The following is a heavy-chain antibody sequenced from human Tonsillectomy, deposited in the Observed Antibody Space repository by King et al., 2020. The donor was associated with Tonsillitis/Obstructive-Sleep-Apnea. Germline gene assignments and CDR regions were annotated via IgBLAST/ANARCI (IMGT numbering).Heavy chain of an antibody. D-gene: IGHD1-26*01. Sequence: QLQESGPGLVKPSETLSLTCTVSGGSISSYYWSWIRQPPGKGLEWIGYIYYSGSTNYNPSLKSRVTISVDTSKNQFSLKLSSVTAADTAVYYCASHRVGAYYFDYWGQGTLVTVSS. V-gene: IGHV4-59*08. CDR1: GGSISSYY. CDR3: ASHRVGAYYFDY. J-gene: IGHJ4*02. CDR2: IYYSGST.